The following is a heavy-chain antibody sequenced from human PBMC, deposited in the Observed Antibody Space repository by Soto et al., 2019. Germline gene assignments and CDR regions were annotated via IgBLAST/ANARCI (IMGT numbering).Heavy chain of an antibody. V-gene: IGHV1-18*04. CDR2: ISAYNGNT. Sequence: ASVKVSCKASGYTFTSHGISWVRQAPGQGLEWMGWISAYNGNTNYAQKLQGRVTMATDTSTSTAYMELRSLRSDDTAVYYCAREYSMVMVRGNTAWFDPWGKGSLVTV. CDR1: GYTFTSHG. CDR3: AREYSMVMVRGNTAWFDP. J-gene: IGHJ5*02. D-gene: IGHD3-10*01.